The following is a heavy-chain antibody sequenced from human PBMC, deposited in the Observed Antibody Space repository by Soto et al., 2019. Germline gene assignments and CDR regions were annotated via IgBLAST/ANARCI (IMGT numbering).Heavy chain of an antibody. V-gene: IGHV3-23*01. CDR2: VSGRGAMT. CDR1: GFAFSSYA. D-gene: IGHD2-21*01. Sequence: EVRLLESGGGFAQPGGSLRLSCAASGFAFSSYAMTWVRQAPGKGLEWVAAVSGRGAMTYYADSVKGRFTISRDNSNKTPFLQMDILGVDDTAVFFCAKRTTGYSDYLQNWGQGTLVTVSS. CDR3: AKRTTGYSDYLQN. J-gene: IGHJ1*01.